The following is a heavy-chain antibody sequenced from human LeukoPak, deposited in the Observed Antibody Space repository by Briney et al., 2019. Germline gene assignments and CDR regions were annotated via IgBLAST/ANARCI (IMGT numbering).Heavy chain of an antibody. D-gene: IGHD3-10*01. CDR2: IYYTGST. CDR1: GGSISHYY. Sequence: KSSETLSLTCTVSGGSISHYYWTWIRQPPGKGLEWIGYIYYTGSTKYNPSLKSRVTISVDTSKNQFSLKLRSVTAADTAVYYCARRGSGKYFDQWGQGTLVTVSS. CDR3: ARRGSGKYFDQ. J-gene: IGHJ4*02. V-gene: IGHV4-59*08.